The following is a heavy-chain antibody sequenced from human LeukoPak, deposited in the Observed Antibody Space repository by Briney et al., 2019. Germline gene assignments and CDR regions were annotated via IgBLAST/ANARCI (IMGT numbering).Heavy chain of an antibody. Sequence: GESLKIPCMGSEYSFTTYRIGSVRHMPGKGLEWMGIIYPCDSDTRSSPSVQGQVTISDDKSITTAYLQWSTLQPSGTAIYYCARAVTIIGVELDYWGQGTLVTVSS. CDR3: ARAVTIIGVELDY. V-gene: IGHV5-51*01. CDR1: EYSFTTYR. D-gene: IGHD3-3*01. J-gene: IGHJ4*02. CDR2: IYPCDSDT.